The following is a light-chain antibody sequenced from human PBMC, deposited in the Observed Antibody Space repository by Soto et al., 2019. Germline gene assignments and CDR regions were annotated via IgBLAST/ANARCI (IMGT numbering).Light chain of an antibody. CDR2: EVS. V-gene: IGLV2-14*01. CDR3: SSYTSSSTLEV. Sequence: QSVLTQPASVSGSPGQSITISCTGTSSDVGGYNYVSWYQQHPGKAPKLMIYEVSNRPSGVSNRFSGSKSGNKASLTISGLQAEDEADYYCSSYTSSSTLEVFGTGTKVTVL. CDR1: SSDVGGYNY. J-gene: IGLJ1*01.